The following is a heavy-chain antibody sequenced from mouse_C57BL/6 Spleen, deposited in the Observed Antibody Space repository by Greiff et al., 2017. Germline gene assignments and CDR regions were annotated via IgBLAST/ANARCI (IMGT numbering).Heavy chain of an antibody. D-gene: IGHD1-1*01. V-gene: IGHV1-7*01. CDR3: ARDYGSSYEGFAY. CDR2: INPSSGYT. CDR1: GYTFTSYW. Sequence: QVQLKESGAELAKPGASVKLSCKASGYTFTSYWMHWVKQRPGQGLEWIGYINPSSGYTKYNQKFKDKATLTADKSSITAYMQLSSLTYEDSAVYYCARDYGSSYEGFAYWGQGTLVTVSA. J-gene: IGHJ3*01.